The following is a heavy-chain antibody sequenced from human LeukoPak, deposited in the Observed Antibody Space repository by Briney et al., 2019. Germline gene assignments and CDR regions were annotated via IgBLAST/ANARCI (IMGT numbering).Heavy chain of an antibody. V-gene: IGHV3-53*01. CDR1: GFTVSTNY. J-gene: IGHJ2*01. CDR3: ARVGDHFHLYLDL. D-gene: IGHD3-3*02. CDR2: LYSGSST. Sequence: GSLRLSCAASGFTVSTNYMNWVRQAPGKGLEWVSILYSGSSTYYADSVEGRFIVSRDSSKNTLSLQMNDLRAEDTAVYYCARVGDHFHLYLDLWGRGTLVTVSS.